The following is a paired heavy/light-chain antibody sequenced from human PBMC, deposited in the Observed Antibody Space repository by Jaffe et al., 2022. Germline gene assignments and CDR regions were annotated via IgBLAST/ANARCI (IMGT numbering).Light chain of an antibody. CDR1: QHIFNW. CDR3: QQYNTYWRT. CDR2: KSS. Sequence: DIQMTQSPSTLSASVGDKVSITCRASQHIFNWLAWYQQKPGEAPKLLIYKSSTLESGVPSRFSGSGSGTEFNLTINGLQPDDFASYYCQQYNTYWRTFGQGTKVDI. J-gene: IGKJ1*01. V-gene: IGKV1-5*03.
Heavy chain of an antibody. V-gene: IGHV3-74*03. D-gene: IGHD2-21*02. CDR2: INNDGGST. Sequence: EVQLVESGGGLVQPGGSLRLSCAASGFGFRKYWMHWVRQEPGKGPVWVSRINNDGGSTTYADFVKGRFTISRDNAKKTLYLEMTSLRPEDSAVYYCARDRGEVTGPYDYWGRGTLVTVSS. CDR3: ARDRGEVTGPYDY. CDR1: GFGFRKYW. J-gene: IGHJ4*02.